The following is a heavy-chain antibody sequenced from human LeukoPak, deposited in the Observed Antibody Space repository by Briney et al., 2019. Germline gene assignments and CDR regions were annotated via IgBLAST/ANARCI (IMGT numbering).Heavy chain of an antibody. CDR3: AKLIYCSSTSCSEFDY. Sequence: GGSLRLSCAASGFTFSSYSMSWVRQAPGKGLEWVSAISGSGGSTYYADSVKGRFTISRDNSKNTLYLQMNSLRAEDTAVYYCAKLIYCSSTSCSEFDYWGQGTLVTVSS. CDR2: ISGSGGST. V-gene: IGHV3-23*01. CDR1: GFTFSSYS. J-gene: IGHJ4*02. D-gene: IGHD2-2*01.